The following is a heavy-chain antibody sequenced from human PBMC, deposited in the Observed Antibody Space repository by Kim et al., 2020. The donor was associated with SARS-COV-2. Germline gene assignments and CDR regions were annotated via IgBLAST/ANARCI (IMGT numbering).Heavy chain of an antibody. CDR3: ARGKLLAGIDRLDKRAIDY. J-gene: IGHJ4*02. D-gene: IGHD3-10*01. Sequence: GGSLRLSCAASGFTFSSYGMHWVRQAPGKGLEWVAVISYDGSNKYYADSVKGRFTISRDNSKNTLYLQMNSLRAEDTAVYYCARGKLLAGIDRLDKRAIDYWGQGTLVTVSS. CDR2: ISYDGSNK. V-gene: IGHV3-33*05. CDR1: GFTFSSYG.